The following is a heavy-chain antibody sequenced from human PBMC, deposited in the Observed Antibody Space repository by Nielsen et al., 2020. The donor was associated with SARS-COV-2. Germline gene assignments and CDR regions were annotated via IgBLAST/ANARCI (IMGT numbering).Heavy chain of an antibody. Sequence: ASVKVSCKASGYTFTSYYMHWVRQAPGQGLEWMGIINPSGGSTSYAQKFQGRVTMTRDTSTSTAYMELRSLRSDDTAVYYCARRRVAATPSYYYYGMDVWGQGTTVTVSS. V-gene: IGHV1-46*01. J-gene: IGHJ6*02. CDR3: ARRRVAATPSYYYYGMDV. CDR2: INPSGGST. CDR1: GYTFTSYY. D-gene: IGHD2-15*01.